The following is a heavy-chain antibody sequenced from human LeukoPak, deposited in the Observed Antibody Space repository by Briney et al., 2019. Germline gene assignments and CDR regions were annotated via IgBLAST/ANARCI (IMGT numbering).Heavy chain of an antibody. CDR1: GFSLSTSGVA. V-gene: IGHV2-5*02. J-gene: IGHJ3*02. CDR3: AHSEDTALVHDAFDI. CDR2: IYWDDDK. Sequence: SAPTLVKPTQTLTLTCTFSGFSLSTSGVAVGWIRQPPGKALEWLALIYWDDDKRYSPSLKSRLSITKDTSKNQVVLTMTNMDPVDTATYYCAHSEDTALVHDAFDIWGQGIMVTASS. D-gene: IGHD5-18*01.